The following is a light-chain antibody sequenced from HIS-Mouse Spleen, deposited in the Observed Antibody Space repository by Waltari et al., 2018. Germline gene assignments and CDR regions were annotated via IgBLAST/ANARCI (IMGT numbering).Light chain of an antibody. CDR1: SSDVGSYNL. Sequence: QSALTQPASVSGSPGQSITISCTGTSSDVGSYNLVAWYQQHPSKAPKLMIYEGSKRPSGVSNRFSGSKSGNTASLTISGLQAEDEADYYCCSYAGSSTFVVFGGGTKLTVL. CDR2: EGS. J-gene: IGLJ2*01. CDR3: CSYAGSSTFVV. V-gene: IGLV2-23*03.